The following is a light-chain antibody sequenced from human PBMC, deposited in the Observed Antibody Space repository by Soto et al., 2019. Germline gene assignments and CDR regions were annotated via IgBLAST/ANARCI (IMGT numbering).Light chain of an antibody. CDR1: SSDVGSYNL. Sequence: QSVLTQPASVSGSLGQSITLSCTGTSSDVGSYNLVSWYQQHPGKAPKLMIFEVNKRPSGVSDRFSGSKSGNTASLTISGLQAEDEADYYCCSYVSSSTSIFGTGTQLTVL. CDR2: EVN. CDR3: CSYVSSSTSI. V-gene: IGLV2-23*02. J-gene: IGLJ1*01.